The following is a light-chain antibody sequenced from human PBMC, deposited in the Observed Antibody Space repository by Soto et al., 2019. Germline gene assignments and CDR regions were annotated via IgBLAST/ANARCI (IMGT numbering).Light chain of an antibody. CDR1: QSISSY. Sequence: DIQMPHSPSSLSASLGTRVTIPCRPSQSISSYLNWYQQKPGKAPKLLIYAASSLQSGVPSRFSGSGSGTDYTLTISSLQPEDFATYYCQQSYSTPPWTFGQGTKVDIK. CDR2: AAS. CDR3: QQSYSTPPWT. V-gene: IGKV1-39*01. J-gene: IGKJ1*01.